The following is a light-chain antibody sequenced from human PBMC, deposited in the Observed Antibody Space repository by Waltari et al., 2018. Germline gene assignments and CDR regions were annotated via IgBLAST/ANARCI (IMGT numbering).Light chain of an antibody. Sequence: QSVVTQPPSASGTPGQRVTISCSGSSSNIGDTPVSWYQQVPGTAPKLLVHTNNERPSGVPARFTGSKSGTSASLAIYGLRSEDEADYYCASWDDKLNAWVIGGGTRLTVL. CDR3: ASWDDKLNAWV. J-gene: IGLJ3*02. CDR2: TNN. CDR1: SSNIGDTP. V-gene: IGLV1-47*01.